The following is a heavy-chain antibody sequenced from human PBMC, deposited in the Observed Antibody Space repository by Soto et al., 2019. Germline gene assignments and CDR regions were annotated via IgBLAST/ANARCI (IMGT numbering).Heavy chain of an antibody. CDR3: AGQMAGYFDY. V-gene: IGHV3-53*01. CDR1: GFTVSSNY. Sequence: PGGSLRLSCAVSGFTVSSNYMSWVRQAPGKGLEWVSVIYSGGSTYYADSVKGRFTISRDNSKNTLYLQMNSLRAEDTAVYYCAGQMAGYFDYWGQGTLVTVSS. J-gene: IGHJ4*02. D-gene: IGHD6-19*01. CDR2: IYSGGST.